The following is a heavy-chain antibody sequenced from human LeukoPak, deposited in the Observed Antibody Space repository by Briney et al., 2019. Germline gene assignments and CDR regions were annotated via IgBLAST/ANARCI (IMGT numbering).Heavy chain of an antibody. J-gene: IGHJ4*02. V-gene: IGHV4-34*01. Sequence: SETLSLTCAVYGVSFSGYYWSWIRQPPGKGLEWIGEINHSGSTNYNPSLKSRVTISVDTSKNQFSLKLSSVTAADTAVYYCARHHDFTDGWGQGTLVTVSS. D-gene: IGHD3-3*01. CDR3: ARHHDFTDG. CDR2: INHSGST. CDR1: GVSFSGYY.